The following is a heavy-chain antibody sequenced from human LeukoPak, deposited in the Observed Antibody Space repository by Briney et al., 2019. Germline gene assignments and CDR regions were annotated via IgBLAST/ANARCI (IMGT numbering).Heavy chain of an antibody. Sequence: AGGSLRLSCAASGFTFSSYSMNWVRQAPGKGLEWVSSISSSSSYIYYADSVKGRFTISRDNAKNSLYLQMNSLRAEDTAVYYCARVHHYYDSSGYYNGMDVWGQGTTVTVPS. CDR2: ISSSSSYI. D-gene: IGHD3-22*01. CDR1: GFTFSSYS. J-gene: IGHJ6*02. V-gene: IGHV3-21*01. CDR3: ARVHHYYDSSGYYNGMDV.